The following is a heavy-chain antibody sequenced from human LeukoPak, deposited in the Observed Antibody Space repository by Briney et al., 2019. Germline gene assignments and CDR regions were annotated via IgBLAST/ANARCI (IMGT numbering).Heavy chain of an antibody. CDR2: ISSSSSYI. D-gene: IGHD6-6*01. J-gene: IGHJ5*02. V-gene: IGHV3-21*01. CDR1: GFTFSSYS. CDR3: ARDRIEYSSASPWFDP. Sequence: GGSLRLSCAASGFTFSSYSMNWVRQAPGKGLEWVSSISSSSSYIYYADSVKGRFTISRDNAKNSLYLQMNSLTAEDTAVYYCARDRIEYSSASPWFDPWGQGTLVTVSS.